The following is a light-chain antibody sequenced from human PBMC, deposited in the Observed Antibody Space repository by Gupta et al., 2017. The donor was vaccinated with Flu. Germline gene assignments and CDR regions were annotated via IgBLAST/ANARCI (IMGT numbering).Light chain of an antibody. J-gene: IGKJ4*01. V-gene: IGKV1-9*01. CDR1: QGISSY. CDR3: QQLNSYPL. CDR2: AAS. Sequence: SPSFLSASVGDRVTITCRASQGISSYLAWYQQKPGKAPKLLIYAASTLQSGVPSRFSGSGSGTEFTLTISSRQPEDFATYYCQQLNSYPLFGGGTKVEIK.